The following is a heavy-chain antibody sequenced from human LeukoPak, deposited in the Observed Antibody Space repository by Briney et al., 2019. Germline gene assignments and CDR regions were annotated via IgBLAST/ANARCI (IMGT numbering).Heavy chain of an antibody. CDR1: GGSVSSHY. D-gene: IGHD6-13*01. Sequence: PSETLSLTCTVSGGSVSSHYWSWIRQPPGKRLEWIGYIYYSGSTNYNPSLKSRVTISVDTSKNQFSLKLSSVTAADTAVYYCARGSHISSWYYYYYMDVWGKGTTVTVSS. CDR3: ARGSHISSWYYYYYMDV. CDR2: IYYSGST. V-gene: IGHV4-59*02. J-gene: IGHJ6*03.